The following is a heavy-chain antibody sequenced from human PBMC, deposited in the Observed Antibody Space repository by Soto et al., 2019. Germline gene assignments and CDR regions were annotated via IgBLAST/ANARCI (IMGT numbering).Heavy chain of an antibody. J-gene: IGHJ4*02. D-gene: IGHD3-22*01. CDR3: ATVHYYDTSGPLL. CDR1: GFTFRTYA. CDR2: ISYDGNNE. Sequence: EGSLRLSCAASGFTFRTYAMEWVRQAAGKGLEWVATISYDGNNEYYGDSVKGRFTVSTDDSNNTPYLQLHSLRMEDTAMYYCATVHYYDTSGPLLWVQGTQVTVSS. V-gene: IGHV3-30-3*01.